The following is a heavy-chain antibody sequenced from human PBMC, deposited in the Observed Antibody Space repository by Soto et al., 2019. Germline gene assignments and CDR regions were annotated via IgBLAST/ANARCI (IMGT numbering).Heavy chain of an antibody. V-gene: IGHV3-23*01. Sequence: HPGGSLRLSCAASGFTFSSYAMSWVRQAPGKGLEWVSAISGSGGSTYYADYVKVRFTISRDNSKNTLYLQMNSLRAEDTAVYYCAKDRLGFSSTSCTKYYYYGMDVWGQGTTVTVSS. D-gene: IGHD2-2*01. CDR3: AKDRLGFSSTSCTKYYYYGMDV. CDR1: GFTFSSYA. CDR2: ISGSGGST. J-gene: IGHJ6*02.